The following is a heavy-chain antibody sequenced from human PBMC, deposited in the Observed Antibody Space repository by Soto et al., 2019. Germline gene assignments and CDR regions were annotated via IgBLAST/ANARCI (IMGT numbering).Heavy chain of an antibody. CDR3: ARGRGALTVVSNWFDP. V-gene: IGHV3-9*01. CDR1: GFNFEDYA. Sequence: GGSLRLSCEGFGFNFEDYAMHWIRQAPGKGLEWVSGINWNGGITGYADSVKGRFTVSRDNANNSLHLEMSSLKTEDTALYYCARGRGALTVVSNWFDPWGQGTLVTVSS. J-gene: IGHJ5*02. D-gene: IGHD2-15*01. CDR2: INWNGGIT.